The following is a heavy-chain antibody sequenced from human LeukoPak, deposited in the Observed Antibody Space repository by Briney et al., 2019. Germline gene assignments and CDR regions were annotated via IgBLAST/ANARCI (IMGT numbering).Heavy chain of an antibody. CDR3: AREASGSYFHH. CDR1: GFIVSNNY. CDR2: LHSGGST. Sequence: GGSLRLSCAASGFIVSNNYMSWVRQAPGEGLEWVSALHSGGSTYYADSVKGRFTISRDNSKNTVYLQMNRLRAEDTAVYYCAREASGSYFHHWGQGTLVTVSS. J-gene: IGHJ1*01. V-gene: IGHV3-53*01. D-gene: IGHD1-26*01.